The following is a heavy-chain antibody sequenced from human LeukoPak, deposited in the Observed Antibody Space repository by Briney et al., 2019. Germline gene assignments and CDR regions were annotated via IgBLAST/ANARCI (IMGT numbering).Heavy chain of an antibody. CDR1: GFTFTSSA. CDR2: IVVGSGNT. D-gene: IGHD5-24*01. CDR3: AAAFGDGYNRPFDY. V-gene: IGHV1-58*01. Sequence: SVKVSCKASGFTFTSSAVQWVRQARGQRLEWIGWIVVGSGNTNYAQKFQERVTITRDMSTSTAYMELSSLRSEVTAVYYCAAAFGDGYNRPFDYWGQGTLVTVSS. J-gene: IGHJ4*02.